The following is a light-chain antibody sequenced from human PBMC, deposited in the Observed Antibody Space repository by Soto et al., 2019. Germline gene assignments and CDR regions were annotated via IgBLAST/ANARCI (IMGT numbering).Light chain of an antibody. V-gene: IGKV3-20*01. CDR3: QQYTYSPWT. Sequence: EVVLTQSPGTLSLSPGERATLSCRASQSVSSGYLGWYQQKPGQAPRLLIYGASSRATGIPDRFSGSGSGTDFTLTISRLESEDFAVYFCQQYTYSPWTFGQGTKVEIK. J-gene: IGKJ1*01. CDR1: QSVSSGY. CDR2: GAS.